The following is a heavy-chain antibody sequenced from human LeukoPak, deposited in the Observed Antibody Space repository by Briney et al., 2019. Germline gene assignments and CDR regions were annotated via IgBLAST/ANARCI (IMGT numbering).Heavy chain of an antibody. D-gene: IGHD4-17*01. CDR2: ISAYNGNT. CDR3: ARDLTHDYGDPDAFDI. CDR1: GYTFTSYG. J-gene: IGHJ3*02. Sequence: ASVKVSRKASGYTFTSYGISWVRQAPGQGLEWMGWISAYNGNTNYAQKLQGRVTMTTDTSTSTAYMELRSLRSDDTAVYYCARDLTHDYGDPDAFDIWSQGTMVTVSS. V-gene: IGHV1-18*01.